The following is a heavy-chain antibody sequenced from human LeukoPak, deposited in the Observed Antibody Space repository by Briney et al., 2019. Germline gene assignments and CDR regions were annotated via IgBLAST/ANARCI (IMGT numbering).Heavy chain of an antibody. J-gene: IGHJ3*02. D-gene: IGHD2-21*01. CDR3: ARGGERLDLRGAFDI. V-gene: IGHV1-69*05. Sequence: SVKVSCKASGGTFSSYAISWVRQAPGQGRERMGGIIPIFGTANYAQKFQGRVTITTDESTSTAYMELSSLRSEDTAVYYCARGGERLDLRGAFDIWGQGTMVTVSS. CDR2: IIPIFGTA. CDR1: GGTFSSYA.